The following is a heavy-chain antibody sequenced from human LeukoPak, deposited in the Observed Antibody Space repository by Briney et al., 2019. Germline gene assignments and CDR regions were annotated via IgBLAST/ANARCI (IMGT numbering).Heavy chain of an antibody. D-gene: IGHD4-17*01. V-gene: IGHV3-33*01. Sequence: PGGSLRLSCAASGFTFSSYGMHWVRQAPGKGLEWVAVIWYDGSNKYYADSVKGRFTISRDNSKNTLYLQMNSLRAEDTAVYYCARESYGDNENNWFDPWGQGTLVTVSS. J-gene: IGHJ5*02. CDR3: ARESYGDNENNWFDP. CDR1: GFTFSSYG. CDR2: IWYDGSNK.